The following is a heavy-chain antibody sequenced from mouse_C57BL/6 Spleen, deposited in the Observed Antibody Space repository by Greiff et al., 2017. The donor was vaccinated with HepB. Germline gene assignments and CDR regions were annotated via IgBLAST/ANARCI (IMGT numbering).Heavy chain of an antibody. CDR2: ISSGGSYT. Sequence: DVMLVESGGDLVKPGGSLKLSCAASGFTFSSYGMSWVRQTPDKRLEWVATISSGGSYTYYPDSVKGRFTISRDNAKNTLYLQMSSLKSEDTAMYYCARQCDLTVYYFDYWGQRHTLTVFS. V-gene: IGHV5-6*02. D-gene: IGHD4-1*01. CDR3: ARQCDLTVYYFDY. J-gene: IGHJ2*01. CDR1: GFTFSSYG.